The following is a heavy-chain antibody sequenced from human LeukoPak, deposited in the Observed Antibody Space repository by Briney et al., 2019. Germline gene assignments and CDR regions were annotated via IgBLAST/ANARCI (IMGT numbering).Heavy chain of an antibody. CDR3: ARGPYGSGSWDFDY. V-gene: IGHV3-21*01. CDR2: LSSSSTYI. CDR1: GFTFSSYS. J-gene: IGHJ4*02. Sequence: GGSLRLSCAASGFTFSSYSMTWVRQAPGKGLEWVSSLSSSSTYIYYADSVKGRFTISRDNAKNSLYLQMNSLRAEDTAVYYCARGPYGSGSWDFDYWGQGTLVTVSS. D-gene: IGHD3-10*01.